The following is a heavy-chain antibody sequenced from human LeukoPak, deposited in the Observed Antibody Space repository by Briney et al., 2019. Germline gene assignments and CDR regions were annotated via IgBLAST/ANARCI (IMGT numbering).Heavy chain of an antibody. Sequence: GGSLRLSCAASGFTFSSYSMNWVRQAPGKGLEWVSSISSSSSYIYYADSVKGRFTISRDNAKNSLYLQMNSLRAEDTALYYCALKPYDSGSYKNGMDVWGQGTTVTVSS. V-gene: IGHV3-21*01. CDR3: ALKPYDSGSYKNGMDV. CDR1: GFTFSSYS. D-gene: IGHD3-10*01. CDR2: ISSSSSYI. J-gene: IGHJ6*02.